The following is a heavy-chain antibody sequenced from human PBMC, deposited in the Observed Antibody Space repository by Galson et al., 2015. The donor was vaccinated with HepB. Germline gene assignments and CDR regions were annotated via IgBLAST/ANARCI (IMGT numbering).Heavy chain of an antibody. J-gene: IGHJ3*01. CDR3: VREATWYAFDV. D-gene: IGHD2-8*01. CDR1: GFTFSSYG. CDR2: IANDGSIK. V-gene: IGHV3-30*03. Sequence: SLRLSCAASGFTFSSYGMHWVRQAPGKGLEWVAVIANDGSIKYYAVSLKGRFTVSRDNSKNTLYLQMNSLNAEDTAVYYCVREATWYAFDVWGQGIMVTVSS.